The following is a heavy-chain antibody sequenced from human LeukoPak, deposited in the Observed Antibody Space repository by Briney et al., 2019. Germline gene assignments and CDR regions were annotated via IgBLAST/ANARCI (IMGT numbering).Heavy chain of an antibody. V-gene: IGHV3-74*01. Sequence: GGSLRLSCAASGFIFNNYWMHWVRQVPGKGLEWLSRVDGDGTGTSYADSVKGRFTISRDNAKNTLNLQMNSQRVEDTAVYYCATILEFWGQGILVTVSS. J-gene: IGHJ4*02. CDR2: VDGDGTGT. CDR1: GFIFNNYW. CDR3: ATILEF.